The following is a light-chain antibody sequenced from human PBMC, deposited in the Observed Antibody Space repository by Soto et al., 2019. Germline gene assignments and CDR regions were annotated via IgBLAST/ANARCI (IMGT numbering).Light chain of an antibody. V-gene: IGKV3-20*01. Sequence: DIVLTQSPGTLSLSPGGRATLSCRASQSVSTSYLAWYKQKPGQAPRLXIYGASSRATGIPDRFSGSGSGTEFTLTISGLEPEDFEVYYCQQYGNSRGTFGQGAKVDIK. CDR2: GAS. J-gene: IGKJ1*01. CDR1: QSVSTSY. CDR3: QQYGNSRGT.